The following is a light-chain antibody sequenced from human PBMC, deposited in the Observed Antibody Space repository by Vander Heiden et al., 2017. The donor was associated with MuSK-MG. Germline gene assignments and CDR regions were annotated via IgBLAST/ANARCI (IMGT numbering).Light chain of an antibody. V-gene: IGKV3-15*01. J-gene: IGKJ4*01. CDR2: GAS. Sequence: EIVMPQSPASLSVSQGARATLSCRASQSVSSNLAWYQQKPGQAPRLLIYGASTRATGIPARFSGSGSGTEFTLTISSLQSEDFAVYYCQQYNNWPPVTFGGGTKVEIK. CDR1: QSVSSN. CDR3: QQYNNWPPVT.